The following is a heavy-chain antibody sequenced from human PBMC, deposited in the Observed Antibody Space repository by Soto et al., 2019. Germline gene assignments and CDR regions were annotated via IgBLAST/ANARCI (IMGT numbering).Heavy chain of an antibody. D-gene: IGHD3-22*01. V-gene: IGHV1-69*13. CDR3: ARDRGPSSGYYPYWFDP. J-gene: IGHJ5*02. Sequence: SVKVSCKASGGTFSSYAISWVRQAPGQGLEWVGEIIPIFGTANYAQKFQGRVTITADESTSTAHMELSSLRSEDTAVYYCARDRGPSSGYYPYWFDPWGQGTLVTVSS. CDR2: IIPIFGTA. CDR1: GGTFSSYA.